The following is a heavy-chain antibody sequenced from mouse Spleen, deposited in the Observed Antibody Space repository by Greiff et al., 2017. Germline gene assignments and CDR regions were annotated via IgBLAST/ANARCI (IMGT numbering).Heavy chain of an antibody. D-gene: IGHD2-2*01. V-gene: IGHV5-6*01. Sequence: EVQLVESGGDLVKPGGSLKLSCAASGFTFSSYGMSWVRQTPDKRLEWVATISSGGSYTYYPDSVKGRFTISRDNAKNTLYLQMSSLKSEDTAMYYCARHEWLRRSYYYAMDYWGQGTSVTVSS. J-gene: IGHJ4*01. CDR3: ARHEWLRRSYYYAMDY. CDR2: ISSGGSYT. CDR1: GFTFSSYG.